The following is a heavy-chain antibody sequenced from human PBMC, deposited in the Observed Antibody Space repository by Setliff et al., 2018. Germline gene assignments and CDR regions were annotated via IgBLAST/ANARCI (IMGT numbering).Heavy chain of an antibody. V-gene: IGHV4-59*08. CDR2: IFYSGST. CDR1: GGSMSNYY. J-gene: IGHJ5*02. Sequence: SETLSLTCTVSGGSMSNYYWSWIRQPPGRGMEWIGYIFYSGSTSYIPSLKSRVSISIDTSKNQFSLKLSSVTAADTAVYYCARHPTGFPNWFDVWGQGTLVTVSS. CDR3: ARHPTGFPNWFDV. D-gene: IGHD3-9*01.